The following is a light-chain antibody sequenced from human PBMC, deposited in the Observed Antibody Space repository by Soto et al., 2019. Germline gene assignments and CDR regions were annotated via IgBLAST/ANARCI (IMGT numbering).Light chain of an antibody. CDR3: QRYNDWPLT. CDR1: QGIGIT. V-gene: IGKV3-15*01. Sequence: IVMTQSPATLSVSPGERVTLSCRASQGIGITLAWYQQKPGQTPRLLIYGASTRATGIPARFSGSGSGTEFTLTINRLQSEDSAVYYCQRYNDWPLTFGGGPKVEIK. J-gene: IGKJ4*01. CDR2: GAS.